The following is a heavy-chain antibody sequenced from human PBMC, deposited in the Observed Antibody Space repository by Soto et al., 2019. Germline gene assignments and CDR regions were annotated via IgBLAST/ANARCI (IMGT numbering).Heavy chain of an antibody. CDR1: GGTFSTSA. CDR2: IIPVSGTA. CDR3: ARQQFEDPTFGRVNIIVEPYGMEV. J-gene: IGHJ6*02. V-gene: IGHV1-69*01. Sequence: QVQLVQSGAEVKKSGSSLKVSCRASGGTFSTSAISWVRQAPGQGLEWMGGIIPVSGTANYAQKFQARVTITADESTRTAYMELSSLTSEDPAVYFCARQQFEDPTFGRVNIIVEPYGMEVWGHGTAVTVSS. D-gene: IGHD3-16*01.